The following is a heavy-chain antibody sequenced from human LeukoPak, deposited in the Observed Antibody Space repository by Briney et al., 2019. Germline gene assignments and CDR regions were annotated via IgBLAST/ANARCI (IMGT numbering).Heavy chain of an antibody. D-gene: IGHD5-24*01. J-gene: IGHJ4*02. CDR3: ARKMATNGDY. Sequence: GGSLRLSCAASGFIFSSYEMNWVRQAPGKGLEWVSYISSSGSTIYYADSVKGRFTISGDNAKNSLYLQMNSLRVDDTAVYYCARKMATNGDYWGQGTLVTVSS. V-gene: IGHV3-48*03. CDR2: ISSSGSTI. CDR1: GFIFSSYE.